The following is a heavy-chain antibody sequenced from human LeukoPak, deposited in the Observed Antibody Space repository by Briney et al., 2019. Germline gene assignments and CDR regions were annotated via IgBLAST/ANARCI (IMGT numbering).Heavy chain of an antibody. D-gene: IGHD3-22*01. V-gene: IGHV4-4*07. J-gene: IGHJ4*02. CDR2: IYTSGST. CDR1: GGSFSTYY. CDR3: TVGANYYDRNTAYFIDY. Sequence: ASETLSLTCTVSGGSFSTYYWSWIRQPAGKGLEWIGRIYTSGSTNYNPSLKSRATLSVDTSKNEFSLRLTSVTAADTALYFCTVGANYYDRNTAYFIDYWGQGTLVTVSS.